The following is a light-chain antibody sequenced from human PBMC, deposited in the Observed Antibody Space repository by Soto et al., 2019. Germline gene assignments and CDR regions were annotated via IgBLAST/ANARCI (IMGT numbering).Light chain of an antibody. J-gene: IGLJ1*01. CDR1: SSDVGAYNS. V-gene: IGLV2-14*02. CDR3: CSYTSSSSRV. CDR2: KGT. Sequence: QSVLAQPASVSGSPGQSITISCTGTSSDVGAYNSVSWYQQHPHRAPQVIIYKGTQRPSGVSNRFSGSTSGNAASLTISALQADDEADYFCCSYTSSSSRVFGTGTRSPS.